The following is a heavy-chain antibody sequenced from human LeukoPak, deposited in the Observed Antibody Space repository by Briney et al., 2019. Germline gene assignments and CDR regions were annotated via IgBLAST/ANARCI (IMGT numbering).Heavy chain of an antibody. CDR3: ARRYSYGPRYYYYYMDV. J-gene: IGHJ6*03. V-gene: IGHV4-34*01. Sequence: SETLSLTCAVYGGSFSGYYWSWIRQPPGKGLEWIGEINHSGSTNYNPSLKSRVTISVDTSKNQFSLKLSSVTAADMAVYYCARRYSYGPRYYYYYMDVWGKGTTVTISS. CDR2: INHSGST. CDR1: GGSFSGYY. D-gene: IGHD5-18*01.